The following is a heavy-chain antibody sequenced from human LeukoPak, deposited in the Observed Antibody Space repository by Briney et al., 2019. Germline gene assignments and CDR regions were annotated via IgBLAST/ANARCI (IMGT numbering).Heavy chain of an antibody. CDR1: GYTFTSYY. J-gene: IGHJ4*02. Sequence: ASVKVSCKASGYTFTSYYMHWVRQAPGQGLEWMGINNPSGGSTSYAQKFQGRVTMTRDTSTSTVYMELSSLRSEDTAVYYCARDADSSGYYYGYFDYWGQGTLVTVSS. D-gene: IGHD3-22*01. CDR3: ARDADSSGYYYGYFDY. CDR2: NNPSGGST. V-gene: IGHV1-46*01.